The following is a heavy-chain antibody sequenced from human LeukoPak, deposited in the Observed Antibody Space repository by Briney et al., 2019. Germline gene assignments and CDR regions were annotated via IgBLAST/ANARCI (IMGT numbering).Heavy chain of an antibody. Sequence: SSETLSLTCTVSGDSISSTSYYWGWIRQPPGKGLEWIGSIYYSGSTYYNPSLKSRVTISVDTSKNQFSLKLSSVTAADTAVYYCARDIRGVDYWGQGTLVTVSS. D-gene: IGHD3-10*01. CDR2: IYYSGST. V-gene: IGHV4-39*07. J-gene: IGHJ4*02. CDR3: ARDIRGVDY. CDR1: GDSISSTSYY.